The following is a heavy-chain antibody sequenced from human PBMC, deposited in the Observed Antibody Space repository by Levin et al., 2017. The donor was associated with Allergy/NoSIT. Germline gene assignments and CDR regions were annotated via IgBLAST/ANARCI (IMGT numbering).Heavy chain of an antibody. CDR2: ISSSSSYI. CDR3: ARDPPLYSSSTDY. V-gene: IGHV3-21*01. CDR1: GFTFSSYS. D-gene: IGHD6-13*01. J-gene: IGHJ4*02. Sequence: TAGGSLRLSCAASGFTFSSYSMNWVRQAPGKGLEWVSSISSSSSYIYYADSVKGRFTISRDNAKNSLYLQMNSLRAEDTAVYYCARDPPLYSSSTDYWGQGTLVTVSS.